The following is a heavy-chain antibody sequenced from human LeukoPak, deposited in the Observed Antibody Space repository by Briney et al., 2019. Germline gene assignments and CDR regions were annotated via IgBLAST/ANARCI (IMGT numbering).Heavy chain of an antibody. CDR1: GFTFSSYS. CDR2: ISSSSSYI. V-gene: IGHV3-21*01. Sequence: GGSLRLSCAASGFTFSSYSMNWVRQAPGKGLEWVSSISSSSSYIYYADSVKGRFTISRDNAKNSLYLQMNSLRAEDTAVYYCARVLHKRNYDSSTYYGYWGQGTLVTVSS. CDR3: ARVLHKRNYDSSTYYGY. J-gene: IGHJ4*02. D-gene: IGHD3-22*01.